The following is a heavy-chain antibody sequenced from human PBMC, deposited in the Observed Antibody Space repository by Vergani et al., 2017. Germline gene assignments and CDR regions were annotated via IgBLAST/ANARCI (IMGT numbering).Heavy chain of an antibody. CDR3: ARDALFSVFGYCAGSTCYPDY. CDR2: IGTYGHK. D-gene: IGHD2-8*02. CDR1: GYSFSSYG. J-gene: IGHJ4*02. Sequence: QVQLVQSGAEVKKPGASVKVSCKASGYSFSSYGITWVRQAPGQGLEWMGWIGTYGHKYEAQKFQGRVTMTTDTSTNTAYLEMRSLTYDDTAVYYCARDALFSVFGYCAGSTCYPDYWGQGTLVTVSS. V-gene: IGHV1-18*01.